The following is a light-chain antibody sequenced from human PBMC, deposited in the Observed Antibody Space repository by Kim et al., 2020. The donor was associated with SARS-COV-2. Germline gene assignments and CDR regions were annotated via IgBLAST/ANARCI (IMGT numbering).Light chain of an antibody. CDR1: XSVXSSY. CDR2: GAS. CDR3: XXYGSSPXT. J-gene: IGKJ2*01. V-gene: IGKV3-20*01. Sequence: EIVLTQSPGTLSLSPGERATXXCRAXXSVXSSYLAWYQQKPGQAPRLLXYGASSRATGIPDRFSGSXSGTDFTLTISRLEXEDFAVYYCXXYGSSPXTFGQGXXL.